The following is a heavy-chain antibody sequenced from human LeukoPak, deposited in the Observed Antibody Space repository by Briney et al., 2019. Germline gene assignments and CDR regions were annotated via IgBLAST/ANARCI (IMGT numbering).Heavy chain of an antibody. D-gene: IGHD6-19*01. CDR1: EYIFTGYY. CDR3: ASNHEFSGWYHY. V-gene: IGHV1-2*02. CDR2: INPNSGGT. J-gene: IGHJ4*02. Sequence: ASVKVSCKASEYIFTGYYMHWVRQAPGQGLEWMGWINPNSGGTNYAQKFQGRVTMTRDTSISTAYMELSRLRSDDTAVYYCASNHEFSGWYHYWGQGTLVTVSS.